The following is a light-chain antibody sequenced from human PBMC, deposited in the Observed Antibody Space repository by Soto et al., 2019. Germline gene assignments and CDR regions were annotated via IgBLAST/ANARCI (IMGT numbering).Light chain of an antibody. CDR2: LNSDGSH. CDR3: QTWDTGIRV. Sequence: QPVLTQSPSASASLGASVKLTCTLSSGHSSYAIAWHQQQPEKGPRYLMNLNSDGSHNKGDGIPDRFSGSSSGAERYLTISSLQSEDEADYYCQTWDTGIRVFGGGTKLTVL. J-gene: IGLJ2*01. CDR1: SGHSSYA. V-gene: IGLV4-69*01.